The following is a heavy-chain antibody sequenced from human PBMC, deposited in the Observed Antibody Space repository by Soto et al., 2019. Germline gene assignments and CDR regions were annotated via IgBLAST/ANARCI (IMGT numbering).Heavy chain of an antibody. J-gene: IGHJ4*03. CDR3: AKDMEIGNSTYSEYGRDY. D-gene: IGHD4-17*01. V-gene: IGHV3-9*01. CDR2: ISWNSVSI. CDR1: GFNFNHYG. Sequence: GGSRRLSCAASGFNFNHYGMHWVRQAPGKGLEWVSSISWNSVSIGYADSVKGRFTISRDNATNSLYLQMNSLRAEDTALYDSAKDMEIGNSTYSEYGRDYWGPGILVTVSS.